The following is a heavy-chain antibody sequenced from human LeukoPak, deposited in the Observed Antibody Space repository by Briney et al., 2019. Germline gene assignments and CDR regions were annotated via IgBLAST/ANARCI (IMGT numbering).Heavy chain of an antibody. J-gene: IGHJ6*02. V-gene: IGHV4-31*03. Sequence: SQTLSLTCTLSGGSLSSGGYYCSWIRQHPRKSLEWIGYIYYSGSTYYNPSLKSRVTISVDTSKNQFSLKLSSVTAADTAVYYCARAWGHSSSWPCMDVWGQGTTVTVSS. D-gene: IGHD6-13*01. CDR3: ARAWGHSSSWPCMDV. CDR1: GGSLSSGGYY. CDR2: IYYSGST.